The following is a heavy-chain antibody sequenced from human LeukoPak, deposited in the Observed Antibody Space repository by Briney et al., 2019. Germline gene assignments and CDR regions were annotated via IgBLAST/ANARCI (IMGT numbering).Heavy chain of an antibody. CDR2: ICCGGST. V-gene: IGHV4-59*08. J-gene: IGHJ4*02. Sequence: PETLSLTCTVSGASISYNYWSWIRQPPGMGLEWLGYICCGGSTNYNPSLSSRVTISEDTSKNQFSLSLSSVTAADTAVYYCARHPPGSASGWHSLDFWGQGALVTVSS. CDR1: GASISYNY. CDR3: ARHPPGSASGWHSLDF. D-gene: IGHD6-19*01.